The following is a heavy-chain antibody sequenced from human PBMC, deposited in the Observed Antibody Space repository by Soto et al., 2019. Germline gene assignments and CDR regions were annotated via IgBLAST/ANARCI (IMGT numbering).Heavy chain of an antibody. CDR1: GYTFTGYY. D-gene: IGHD6-6*01. CDR2: INPNSGGT. V-gene: IGHV1-2*04. Sequence: ASVKVSCKASGYTFTGYYMHWVRQAPGQGLEWMGWINPNSGGTNYAQKFQGWVTMTRDTSISTAYMELSRLRSDDTAVYYCARDVQLDNYYYYGMDVWGQGTTVTVSS. J-gene: IGHJ6*02. CDR3: ARDVQLDNYYYYGMDV.